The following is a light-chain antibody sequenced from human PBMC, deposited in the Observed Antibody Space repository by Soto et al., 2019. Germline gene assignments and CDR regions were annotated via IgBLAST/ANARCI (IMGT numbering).Light chain of an antibody. CDR1: QSISSY. J-gene: IGKJ1*01. Sequence: DIQMTQSPSSLSASVGDRVTITCRASQSISSYLNWYQQKPGKAPKLLIYAASSLKSGVPSRFSGSGSGTDFNRTISSLQPEDFATYYCQHSYSTPQTFGHGTKVDIK. CDR2: AAS. V-gene: IGKV1-39*01. CDR3: QHSYSTPQT.